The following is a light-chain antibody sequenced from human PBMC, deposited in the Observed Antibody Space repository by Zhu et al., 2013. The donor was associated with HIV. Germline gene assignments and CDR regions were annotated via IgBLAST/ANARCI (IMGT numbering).Light chain of an antibody. V-gene: IGLV3-1*01. CDR2: QDN. J-gene: IGLJ1*01. CDR3: QAWDSTTAV. Sequence: SYELTQSPSVSVSPGQTASITCSGDKLGNKYAHWYQKKPGQSPVLVIYQDNKRPSGIPERFSGSNSGNTASLTISGTQTIDEADYYCQAWDSTTAVFGTGTKVTVL. CDR1: KLGNKY.